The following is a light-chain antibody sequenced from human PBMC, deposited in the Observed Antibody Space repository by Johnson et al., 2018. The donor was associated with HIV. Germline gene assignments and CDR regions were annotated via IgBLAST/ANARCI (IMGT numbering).Light chain of an antibody. CDR3: ETRDTSLSGV. CDR2: KNN. V-gene: IGLV1-51*02. CDR1: SSTIGNNY. J-gene: IGLJ1*01. Sequence: QSVLTQPPSVSAAPGQKVTISCSGSSSTIGNNYVSWYQVVPGTAPKLLIYKNNERPSGIPDRFSGSKSGTSATLGLTGLQTGDEADYYCETRDTSLSGVFGTGTKVTVL.